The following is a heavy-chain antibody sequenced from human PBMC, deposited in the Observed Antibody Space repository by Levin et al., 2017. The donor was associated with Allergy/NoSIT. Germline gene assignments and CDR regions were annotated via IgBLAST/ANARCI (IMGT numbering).Heavy chain of an antibody. D-gene: IGHD3-3*01. CDR3: ARSSSLEYFDP. J-gene: IGHJ5*02. V-gene: IGHV4-39*02. CDR1: GGPIISTNYY. CDR2: IYYTGSS. Sequence: GSLRLSCTVSGGPIISTNYYWGWIRQPPGKGLEWIGSIYYTGSSHYNPSLKSRVTISVDTSKDHFSLNLTSVTAADTAVYFCARSSSLEYFDPWGQGTLVTVSS.